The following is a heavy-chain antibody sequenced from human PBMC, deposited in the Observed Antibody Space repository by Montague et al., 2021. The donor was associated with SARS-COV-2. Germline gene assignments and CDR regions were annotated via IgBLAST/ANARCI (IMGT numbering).Heavy chain of an antibody. V-gene: IGHV4-61*02. CDR2: IYPDGNT. D-gene: IGHD4-17*01. CDR1: GGSISSGSFY. CDR3: ASVYTVTYYFDY. J-gene: IGHJ4*02. Sequence: TLSLTCTVSGGSISSGSFYWSWLRPPAGKGLEWIGLIYPDGNTNYNPTLKSRVTISVDTSKNQFSLKLSSVTAADTAVYYCASVYTVTYYFDYWGRGTLVTVSS.